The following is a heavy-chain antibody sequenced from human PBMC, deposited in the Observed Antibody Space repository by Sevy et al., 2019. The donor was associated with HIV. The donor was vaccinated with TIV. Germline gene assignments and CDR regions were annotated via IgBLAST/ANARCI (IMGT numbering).Heavy chain of an antibody. D-gene: IGHD4-17*01. Sequence: SETLSLTCAVYGGSFSGYYWSWIRQPPGKGLEWIGEINHTGSTNYNPSLKSRVTISVDTSKNQFYLKLSSVTAADTAVYYCARGGDYEADAFDFWGQGTMVTVSS. V-gene: IGHV4-34*01. J-gene: IGHJ3*01. CDR3: ARGGDYEADAFDF. CDR2: INHTGST. CDR1: GGSFSGYY.